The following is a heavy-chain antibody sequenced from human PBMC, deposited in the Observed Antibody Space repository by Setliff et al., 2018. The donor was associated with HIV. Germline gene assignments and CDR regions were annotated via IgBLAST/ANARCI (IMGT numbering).Heavy chain of an antibody. V-gene: IGHV4-38-2*02. CDR1: GYSISSGYY. Sequence: SETLSLTCSVSGYSISSGYYWGWIRQPPGKGLEWFGSIYHSGTTYYNPSLKSRLTLSADTSKNRFSLSLTSVTAADTAVYYCARGSRQLTIFGVVFKTNSYFMDVWGKGTAVTVSS. CDR2: IYHSGTT. J-gene: IGHJ6*03. CDR3: ARGSRQLTIFGVVFKTNSYFMDV. D-gene: IGHD3-3*01.